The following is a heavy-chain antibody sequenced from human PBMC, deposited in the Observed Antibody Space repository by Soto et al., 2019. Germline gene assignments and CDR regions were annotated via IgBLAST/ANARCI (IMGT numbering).Heavy chain of an antibody. CDR2: ISSGSNTI. D-gene: IGHD4-17*01. J-gene: IGHJ3*02. Sequence: GGSPRLSCAASGFTFSSQNTNWVRQAPGKGLEWLSYISSGSNTIYYADSVKGRFAISRDNSKNSLFLQMNSLRDDDTAVYYCARDTYGGNSIHAFDIWGQGTMVTVSS. CDR3: ARDTYGGNSIHAFDI. V-gene: IGHV3-48*02. CDR1: GFTFSSQN.